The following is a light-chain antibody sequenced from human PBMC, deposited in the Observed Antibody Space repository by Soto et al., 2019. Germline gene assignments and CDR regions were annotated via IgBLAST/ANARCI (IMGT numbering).Light chain of an antibody. CDR2: AAS. CDR3: QQSRT. Sequence: DIQMTQSASSLSASVGDRVSITCRASQSISSYLNWYQQKPGKAPKLLIYAASSLQSGVPSRFSGSGSGTDFTLTISSLQPEDFATYYCQQSRTFGQGTKVDNK. J-gene: IGKJ1*01. V-gene: IGKV1-39*01. CDR1: QSISSY.